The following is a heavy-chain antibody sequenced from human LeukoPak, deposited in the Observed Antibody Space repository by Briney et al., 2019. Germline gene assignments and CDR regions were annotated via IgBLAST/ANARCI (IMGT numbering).Heavy chain of an antibody. J-gene: IGHJ5*02. V-gene: IGHV4-39*01. Sequence: SETLSLTCTVSGVSISSSSYYWGWIRQPPGKGLEWIGSIYYSGSTYYNPSLKSRVTISVDTSKNLFSLKLSSVTAADTAVYYCARHRAAAGSNWFDPWGQGTLVTVSS. CDR3: ARHRAAAGSNWFDP. CDR2: IYYSGST. D-gene: IGHD6-13*01. CDR1: GVSISSSSYY.